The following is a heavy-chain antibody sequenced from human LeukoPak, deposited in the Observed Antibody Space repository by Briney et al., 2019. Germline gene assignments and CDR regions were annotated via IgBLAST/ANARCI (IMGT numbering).Heavy chain of an antibody. Sequence: EPGGSLRLSCAASGFTLSSYAMSWVRQAPGKGLEWVSSISSSSSYIYYADSVKGRFTISRDNAKNSLYLQMNSLRAEDTAVYYCSAATLINYYYYYGMDVWGQGTTVTVSS. CDR1: GFTLSSYA. J-gene: IGHJ6*02. D-gene: IGHD2-15*01. CDR3: SAATLINYYYYYGMDV. V-gene: IGHV3-21*01. CDR2: ISSSSSYI.